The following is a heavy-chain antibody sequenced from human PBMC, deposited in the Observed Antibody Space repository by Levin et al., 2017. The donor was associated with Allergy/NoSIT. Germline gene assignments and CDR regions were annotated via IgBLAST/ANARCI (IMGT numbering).Heavy chain of an antibody. CDR3: AKAVYGSGWYPLGNDAFEM. Sequence: GGSLRLSCAASGFTFSSYGMHWVRQAPGKGLEWVAVISSDGRKKFYADSVKGRFTISRDNSKNTLDLQMNSLRAEDTAVYYCAKAVYGSGWYPLGNDAFEMWGQGTKVSASS. CDR2: ISSDGRKK. CDR1: GFTFSSYG. J-gene: IGHJ3*02. D-gene: IGHD6-19*01. V-gene: IGHV3-30*18.